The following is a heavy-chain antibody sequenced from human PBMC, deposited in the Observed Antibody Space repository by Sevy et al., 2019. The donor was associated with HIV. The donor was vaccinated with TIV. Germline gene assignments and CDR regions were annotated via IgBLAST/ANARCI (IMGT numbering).Heavy chain of an antibody. CDR2: IGTAGDT. J-gene: IGHJ6*02. V-gene: IGHV3-13*01. CDR1: GFTFSSYD. CDR3: ARALVVVPAAIRRTYYYYYGMDV. Sequence: GGSLRLSCAASGFTFSSYDMHWVRQATGKGLEWVSAIGTAGDTYYPGSVKGRFTISRENAKNSLYLQMNSLRAGDTAVYYSARALVVVPAAIRRTYYYYYGMDVWGQGTTVTVSS. D-gene: IGHD2-2*02.